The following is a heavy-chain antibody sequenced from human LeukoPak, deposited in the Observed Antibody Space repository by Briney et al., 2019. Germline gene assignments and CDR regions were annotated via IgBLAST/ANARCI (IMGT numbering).Heavy chain of an antibody. J-gene: IGHJ4*02. CDR1: GGSVSSYY. CDR3: ARWDFDWSFDY. CDR2: IYYSGST. V-gene: IGHV4-59*02. D-gene: IGHD3-9*01. Sequence: ASETLSLTCTVSGGSVSSYYWSWIRQPPGKGLEWIGYIYYSGSTNYNPSLKSRVTISVDTSKNQFSLKLSSVTAADTAVYYCARWDFDWSFDYWGQGTLVTVSS.